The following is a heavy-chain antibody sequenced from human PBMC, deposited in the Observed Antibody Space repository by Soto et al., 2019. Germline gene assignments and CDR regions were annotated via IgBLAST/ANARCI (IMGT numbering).Heavy chain of an antibody. Sequence: PSETLSLTCAVYGGSFSGYYWSWIRQPPGKGLEWIGEINHSGSTNYNPSLESRVTISVDTSKNQFSLKLSSVTAADTAVYYCARGCFGVVKVGTDYYMDVWGKGTTVTVSS. CDR1: GGSFSGYY. V-gene: IGHV4-34*01. D-gene: IGHD3-3*01. CDR3: ARGCFGVVKVGTDYYMDV. CDR2: INHSGST. J-gene: IGHJ6*03.